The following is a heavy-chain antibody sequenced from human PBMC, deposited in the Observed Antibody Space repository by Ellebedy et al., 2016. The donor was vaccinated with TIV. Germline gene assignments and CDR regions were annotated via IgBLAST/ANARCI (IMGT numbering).Heavy chain of an antibody. CDR1: GDSISSDDYY. Sequence: SETLSLXXNVSGDSISSDDYYWVWIRQPPGRGLEPIGSVYFSGTTYYNPSLKSRVTISKDTSKNQISLKLTSLTAADTAIYYCARDSLLISRLRGGLDSWGQGTLVTVSS. CDR2: VYFSGTT. CDR3: ARDSLLISRLRGGLDS. J-gene: IGHJ4*02. D-gene: IGHD3-10*01. V-gene: IGHV4-39*07.